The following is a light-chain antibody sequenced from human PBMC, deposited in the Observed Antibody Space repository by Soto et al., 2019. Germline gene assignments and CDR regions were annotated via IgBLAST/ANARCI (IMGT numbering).Light chain of an antibody. V-gene: IGKV3-15*01. J-gene: IGKJ1*01. CDR3: HQYENWPKT. CDR1: QSISRN. CDR2: GAS. Sequence: EIVMTQSPPTLSVSPGERATLSCRASQSISRNLAWFQQKPGQAPSLLIFGASTRAAGIQARFSGSGSGTEFTLTISGLQSEDFAVYFCHQYENWPKTFGQGTKVEI.